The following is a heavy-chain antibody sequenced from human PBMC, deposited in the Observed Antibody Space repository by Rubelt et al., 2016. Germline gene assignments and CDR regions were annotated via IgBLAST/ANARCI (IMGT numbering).Heavy chain of an antibody. CDR2: IKEDGSDK. D-gene: IGHD2-21*02. Sequence: GTGLEWVANIKEDGSDKHYVDSVKGRFTISRDNAKKSVYLQMNSLRAEDTAVYYCARDNRMGVAVTGPVFFDYWGQGTLSPSPQ. J-gene: IGHJ4*02. CDR3: ARDNRMGVAVTGPVFFDY. V-gene: IGHV3-7*05.